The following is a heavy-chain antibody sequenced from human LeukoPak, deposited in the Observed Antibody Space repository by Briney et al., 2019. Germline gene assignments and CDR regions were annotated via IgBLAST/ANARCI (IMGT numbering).Heavy chain of an antibody. J-gene: IGHJ4*02. Sequence: ASVKVSCKASGYTFTSYGISWVRQAPGQGLEWMGWINGYNGNTNYAQQKLQGRVTMTTDTSTSTAYMLLRSLRSDDTAVYYCARDLKRGYSSGRYSWGTGSSNDYWGQGTMVTVSS. D-gene: IGHD6-19*01. CDR3: ARDLKRGYSSGRYSWGTGSSNDY. CDR2: INGYNGNT. V-gene: IGHV1-18*01. CDR1: GYTFTSYG.